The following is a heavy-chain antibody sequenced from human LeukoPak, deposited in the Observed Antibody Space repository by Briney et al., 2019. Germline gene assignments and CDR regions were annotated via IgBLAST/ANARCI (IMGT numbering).Heavy chain of an antibody. CDR1: GFTFTNYW. D-gene: IGHD6-19*01. V-gene: IGHV3-7*01. CDR2: IRHDESEI. CDR3: ARDPGKSGWDY. Sequence: GGSLRLSCAASGFTFTNYWMSWVRQPPGKGLEWVANIRHDESEIYYVDSVKGRFTISRDNAKDSLFLQMNSLRAEDTAVYYCARDPGKSGWDYWGQGALVTVSS. J-gene: IGHJ4*02.